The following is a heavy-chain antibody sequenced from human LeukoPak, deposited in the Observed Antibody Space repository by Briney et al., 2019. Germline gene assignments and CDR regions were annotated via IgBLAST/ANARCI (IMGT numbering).Heavy chain of an antibody. CDR3: AKGWYVGTVAYYYMDV. D-gene: IGHD2-8*02. V-gene: IGHV3-23*01. Sequence: GALILSCAAPGFTFSSYGMSWVRQAPGKGLEWVSAISGSGGSTYYADSVKGRFTISRDNSKNTLYLEMNGLRAEDTAMYYCAKGWYVGTVAYYYMDVWGKGTTVSISS. J-gene: IGHJ6*03. CDR2: ISGSGGST. CDR1: GFTFSSYG.